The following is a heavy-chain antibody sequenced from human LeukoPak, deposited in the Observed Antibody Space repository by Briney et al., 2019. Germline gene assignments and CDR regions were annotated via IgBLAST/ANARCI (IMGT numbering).Heavy chain of an antibody. V-gene: IGHV3-66*01. CDR3: ARDVSSGWYNVDHYFDY. J-gene: IGHJ4*02. Sequence: GSLRLSCAVSGFTVSNNHLTWVRQAPGKGLECVSNIYGTGTTYYADSVKGRVSISRDNAKNTVYLQMNSLRAEDTAVYYCARDVSSGWYNVDHYFDYWGQGTLVTVSS. CDR2: IYGTGTT. CDR1: GFTVSNNH. D-gene: IGHD6-19*01.